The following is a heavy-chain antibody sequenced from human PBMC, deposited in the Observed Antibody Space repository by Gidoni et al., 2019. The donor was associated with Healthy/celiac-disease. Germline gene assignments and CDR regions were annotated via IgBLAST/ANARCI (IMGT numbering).Heavy chain of an antibody. CDR1: GFTFSSYG. D-gene: IGHD2-21*01. CDR2: ISYDGSNK. V-gene: IGHV3-30*18. Sequence: QVQLVESGGGVVQPGRSLRLSCAASGFTFSSYGMHWVRQAPGKGLEWVAVISYDGSNKYYADSVKGRFTISRDNSKNTLYLQMNSLRAEDTAVYYCAEGGTYSDALNYYGMDVWGQGTTVTVSS. J-gene: IGHJ6*02. CDR3: AEGGTYSDALNYYGMDV.